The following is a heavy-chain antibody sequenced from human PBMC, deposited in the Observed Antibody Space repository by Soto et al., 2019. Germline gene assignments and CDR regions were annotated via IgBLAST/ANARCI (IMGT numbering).Heavy chain of an antibody. Sequence: ASVKVSCKASGYTFNSYGISWVRQAPGQGLEWMAWISANNGNTNYAQKFQGRVTMTTDTSTSTSYMELSSLRSEDTAVYYCAMTSYGSGTYFVYFDYWGLGTLVTVSS. V-gene: IGHV1-18*04. CDR1: GYTFNSYG. D-gene: IGHD3-10*01. CDR3: AMTSYGSGTYFVYFDY. J-gene: IGHJ4*02. CDR2: ISANNGNT.